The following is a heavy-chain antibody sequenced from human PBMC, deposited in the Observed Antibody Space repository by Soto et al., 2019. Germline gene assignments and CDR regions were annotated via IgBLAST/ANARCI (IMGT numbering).Heavy chain of an antibody. Sequence: GGSLRLSCAPSGFTVSSNYMHWVRQAADKGLERVAVISYDGSNKYYADYVKGRFAISRDNSKNTLYLQMNSLRAEDTAVYYCAKWASPGIAVAGVDYWGQGTLVTVSS. CDR1: GFTVSSNY. J-gene: IGHJ4*02. CDR3: AKWASPGIAVAGVDY. D-gene: IGHD6-19*01. CDR2: ISYDGSNK. V-gene: IGHV3-30*18.